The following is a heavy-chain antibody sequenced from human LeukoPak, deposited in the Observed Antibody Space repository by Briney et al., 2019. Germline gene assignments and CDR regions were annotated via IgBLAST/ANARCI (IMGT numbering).Heavy chain of an antibody. Sequence: GGSLRLSCAASGLTFSSYAMSWVRQAPGKGLEWVSAISGSGGSTYYADSVKGRFTISRDNSKNTLYLQMNSLRAEDTAVYYCAKDPPYCSGGSCYYFDYWGQGTLVTVSS. CDR1: GLTFSSYA. J-gene: IGHJ4*02. V-gene: IGHV3-23*01. CDR3: AKDPPYCSGGSCYYFDY. CDR2: ISGSGGST. D-gene: IGHD2-15*01.